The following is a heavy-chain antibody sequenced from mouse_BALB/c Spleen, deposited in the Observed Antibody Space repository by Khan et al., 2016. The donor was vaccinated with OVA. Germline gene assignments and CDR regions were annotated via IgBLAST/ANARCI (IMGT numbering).Heavy chain of an antibody. Sequence: QVQLQQSGPGLVAPSQTLSITCTVSGFSLTSYGVHWVRQPPGKGLEWLGVIWAGGSTNYYSAIIHRLSISKENSKSQVFLKITSLQTDDTAMYYCARVEDIWGQGTTLTVSS. J-gene: IGHJ2*01. CDR1: GFSLTSYG. CDR2: IWAGGST. V-gene: IGHV2-9*02. D-gene: IGHD1-3*01. CDR3: ARVEDI.